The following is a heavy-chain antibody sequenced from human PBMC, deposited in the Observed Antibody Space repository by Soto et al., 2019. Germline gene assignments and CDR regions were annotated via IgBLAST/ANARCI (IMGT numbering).Heavy chain of an antibody. V-gene: IGHV3-66*01. CDR3: ARERVDYGVSYYYYGMDV. J-gene: IGHJ6*02. Sequence: HPGGSLRLSCAASGFTVSSNYMSWVRQAPGKGLEWVSVIYSGGSTYYADSVKGRFTISRDNSKNTLYLQMNSLRAEDTAVYYCARERVDYGVSYYYYGMDVWGQGTTVTVSS. CDR2: IYSGGST. CDR1: GFTVSSNY. D-gene: IGHD4-17*01.